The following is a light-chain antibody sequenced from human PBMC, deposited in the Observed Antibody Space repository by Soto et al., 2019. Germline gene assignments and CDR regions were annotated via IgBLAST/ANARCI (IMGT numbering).Light chain of an antibody. CDR1: SSDVGGYNY. V-gene: IGLV2-14*01. J-gene: IGLJ1*01. CDR2: EVS. Sequence: QSALTQPASVSGSPGQSITISCTGTSSDVGGYNYVSWCQQHPGKAPKLMIYEVSNRPSGVSNRFSGSKSGNTASLTISGLQAEDEADYYCSSYTSSSTRLYVFGTGTKVT. CDR3: SSYTSSSTRLYV.